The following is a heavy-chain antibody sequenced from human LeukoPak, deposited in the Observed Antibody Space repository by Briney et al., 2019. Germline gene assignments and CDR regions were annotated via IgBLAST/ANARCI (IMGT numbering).Heavy chain of an antibody. CDR2: IYTSGST. D-gene: IGHD6-19*01. CDR3: SRGGHSSGWYDAFDI. J-gene: IGHJ3*02. V-gene: IGHV4-4*07. Sequence: PSETLSLTCTVSGGSISSFYWSWTRQPAGKGLEWIGRIYTSGSTNYNPSLKSRGTISVDTSKNQFSLKLSSVTAADTAVYYCSRGGHSSGWYDAFDIWGQGTMVTVSS. CDR1: GGSISSFY.